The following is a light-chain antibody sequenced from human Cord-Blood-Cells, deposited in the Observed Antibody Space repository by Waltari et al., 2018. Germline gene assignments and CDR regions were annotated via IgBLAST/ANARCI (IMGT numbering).Light chain of an antibody. CDR1: ALPKQY. J-gene: IGLJ2*01. V-gene: IGLV3-25*02. Sequence: SYELTQPPSVSVSPGQTARITCSGDALPKQYAYWYQQKPGQAPVLAIYKDSERPSGIPERFSGASSGTTVTLTISGGQAEDEADYYCQSADSSGTYVVFGGGTKLTVL. CDR2: KDS. CDR3: QSADSSGTYVV.